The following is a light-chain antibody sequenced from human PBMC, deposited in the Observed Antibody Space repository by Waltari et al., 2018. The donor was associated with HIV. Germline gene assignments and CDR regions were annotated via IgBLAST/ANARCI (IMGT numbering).Light chain of an antibody. Sequence: SYELTQPPSVSVSPGQTATITCSGDALPKKYGYWYQQKPGQAPVMVIYKASERPSGIPERFSGSSSGTTVTLTISGVQAEDEADYYCQSTGSSGSYLVLFGGGTKLTVL. CDR2: KAS. CDR3: QSTGSSGSYLVL. V-gene: IGLV3-25*03. CDR1: ALPKKY. J-gene: IGLJ2*01.